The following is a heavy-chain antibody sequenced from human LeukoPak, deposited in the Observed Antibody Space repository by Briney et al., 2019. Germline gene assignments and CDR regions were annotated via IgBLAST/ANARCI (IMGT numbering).Heavy chain of an antibody. CDR2: MNPNSGNT. J-gene: IGHJ6*02. Sequence: ASVKVSCKASGYTFTSYDINWVRQATGQGLEWMGWMNPNSGNTGYAQKFQGRVTMTRNTSISTAYMELSSLRSEDTDVYYCARNLRRVYYYYGMDVWGQGTTVTVSS. CDR3: ARNLRRVYYYYGMDV. V-gene: IGHV1-8*01. CDR1: GYTFTSYD. D-gene: IGHD5-12*01.